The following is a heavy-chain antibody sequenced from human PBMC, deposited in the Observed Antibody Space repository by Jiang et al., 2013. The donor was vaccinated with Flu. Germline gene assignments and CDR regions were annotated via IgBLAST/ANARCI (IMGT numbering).Heavy chain of an antibody. D-gene: IGHD3-10*01. CDR3: AKDYQKITMVRGVPDY. Sequence: ISRDNSKNTLYLQMNSLRAEDTAVYYCAKDYQKITMVRGVPDYWGQGTLVTVSS. V-gene: IGHV3-23*01. J-gene: IGHJ4*02.